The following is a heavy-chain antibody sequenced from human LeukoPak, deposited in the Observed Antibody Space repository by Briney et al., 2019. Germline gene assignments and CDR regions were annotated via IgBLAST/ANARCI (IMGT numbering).Heavy chain of an antibody. D-gene: IGHD6-19*01. CDR2: IYHSGST. CDR1: GGSISSGGYS. Sequence: SQTLSLTCAVSGGSISSGGYSWSWIRQPPGKGLERIGYIYHSGSTYYNPSLKSRVTISVDRSKNQFSLKLSSVTAADTAVYYRARENIAVATNWFDPWGQGTLVTVSS. J-gene: IGHJ5*02. CDR3: ARENIAVATNWFDP. V-gene: IGHV4-30-2*01.